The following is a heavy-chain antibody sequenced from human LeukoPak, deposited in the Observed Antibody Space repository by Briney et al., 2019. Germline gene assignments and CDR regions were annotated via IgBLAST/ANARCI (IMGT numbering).Heavy chain of an antibody. CDR2: INPNSGGT. Sequence: ASVKVSCKASGYTFTGYYMHWVRQAPGQGFEWMGWINPNSGGTNYAQKFQGRVTMTRDTSISTAYMELSRLRSDDTAVYYCAREEAAARDAFDIWGQGTMVTVSS. D-gene: IGHD6-13*01. J-gene: IGHJ3*02. CDR3: AREEAAARDAFDI. CDR1: GYTFTGYY. V-gene: IGHV1-2*02.